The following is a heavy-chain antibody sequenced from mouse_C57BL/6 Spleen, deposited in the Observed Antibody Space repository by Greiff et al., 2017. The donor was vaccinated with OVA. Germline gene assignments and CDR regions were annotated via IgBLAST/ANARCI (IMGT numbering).Heavy chain of an antibody. V-gene: IGHV5-17*01. Sequence: EVNLVESGGGLVKPGGSLKLSCAASGFTFSDYGMHWVRQAPEKGLEWVAYISSGSSTIYYADTVKGRFTISRDNAKNTLFLQMTSLRSEDTAMYYCARRDLAWFAYWGQGTLVTVSA. J-gene: IGHJ3*01. CDR1: GFTFSDYG. CDR3: ARRDLAWFAY. CDR2: ISSGSSTI.